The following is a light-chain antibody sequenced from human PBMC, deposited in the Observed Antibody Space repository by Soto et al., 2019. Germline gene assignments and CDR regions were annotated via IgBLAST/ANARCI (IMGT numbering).Light chain of an antibody. CDR3: QQYGSSHT. CDR2: GAS. Sequence: EIVLTQSPGTPSLSPGERVTLSCRASQSVGSRYLARYQQKPGQAPRLLIYGASSRAIGIPDRFSGSVSGSDFILTINRLEPEDFAVYYCQQYGSSHTFGQGTRLEIK. J-gene: IGKJ5*01. CDR1: QSVGSRY. V-gene: IGKV3-20*01.